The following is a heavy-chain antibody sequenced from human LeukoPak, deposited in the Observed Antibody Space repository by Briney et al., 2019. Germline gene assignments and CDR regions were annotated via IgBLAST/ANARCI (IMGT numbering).Heavy chain of an antibody. CDR1: GYTFTTYA. Sequence: VASVKVSCKASGYTFTTYAMHWVRQAPGQRLEWMGWINAGNGNTKYSQKFQARVTITADESTSTAYMELSSLRSEDTAVYYCASGSGYYFDYWGQGTLVTVSS. V-gene: IGHV1-3*01. J-gene: IGHJ4*02. CDR2: INAGNGNT. D-gene: IGHD3-3*01. CDR3: ASGSGYYFDY.